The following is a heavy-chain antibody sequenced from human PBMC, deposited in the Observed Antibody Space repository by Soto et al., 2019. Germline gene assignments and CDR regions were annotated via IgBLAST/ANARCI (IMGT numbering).Heavy chain of an antibody. CDR2: IYSKAGKM. D-gene: IGHD5-12*01. CDR3: SRDSAFDIDY. CDR1: GYTFNDFG. J-gene: IGHJ4*02. V-gene: IGHV1-18*01. Sequence: QVHLLQSGAEVQKPGASVKVSCKTSGYTFNDFGITWVRQAPGLGLEWLGWIYSKAGKMNFAPKFQNRVIMTTDTYTSTAFMELTSLTLGASAIYFCSRDSAFDIDYWGQGTLVTVS.